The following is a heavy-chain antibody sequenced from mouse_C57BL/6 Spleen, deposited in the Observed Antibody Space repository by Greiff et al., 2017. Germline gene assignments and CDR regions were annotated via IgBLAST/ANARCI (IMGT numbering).Heavy chain of an antibody. J-gene: IGHJ2*01. CDR3: ARHSRFITTVVAPGYFDY. CDR2: ISSGGSYT. Sequence: EVKLMESGGDLVKPGGSLKLSCAASGFTFSSYGLSWVRQTPDKRLEWVATISSGGSYTYYPDSVKGRFTISRDNAKNTLYLQMSSLKSEDTAMYYCARHSRFITTVVAPGYFDYWGQGTTLTVSS. D-gene: IGHD1-1*01. CDR1: GFTFSSYG. V-gene: IGHV5-6*01.